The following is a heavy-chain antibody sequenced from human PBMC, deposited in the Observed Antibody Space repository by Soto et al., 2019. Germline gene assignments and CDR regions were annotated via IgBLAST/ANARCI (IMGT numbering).Heavy chain of an antibody. CDR1: GFTFSSYG. CDR3: AKEGGLSGSYYISSSYYVDY. V-gene: IGHV3-30*18. D-gene: IGHD1-26*01. CDR2: ISYDGSNT. J-gene: IGHJ4*02. Sequence: QVQLVESGGGVVQPGRSLRLSCAASGFTFSSYGMHWVRQAPGKGLEWVAIISYDGSNTYYADSVKGRFTISRDNSKSTLYLQTNSLRAEDTSVYYCAKEGGLSGSYYISSSYYVDYGGQGTLVTVSS.